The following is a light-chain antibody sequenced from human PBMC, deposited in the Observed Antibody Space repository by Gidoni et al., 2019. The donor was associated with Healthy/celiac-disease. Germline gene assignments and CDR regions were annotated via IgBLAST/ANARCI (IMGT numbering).Light chain of an antibody. V-gene: IGKV2-28*01. Sequence: EIVSTQSPLSLPVTPGEPASIYCRSSQSLLHSNGYNYLDWYLQKPGQSPQLLIYLGSNRASGVPDRFSGSGSGTDFTLKISRVEAEDVGVYYCMQALQTPLTFGGGTKVEIK. CDR1: QSLLHSNGYNY. J-gene: IGKJ4*01. CDR2: LGS. CDR3: MQALQTPLT.